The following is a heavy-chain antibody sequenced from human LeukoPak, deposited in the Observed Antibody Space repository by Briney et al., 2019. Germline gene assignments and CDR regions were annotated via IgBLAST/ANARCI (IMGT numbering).Heavy chain of an antibody. CDR3: ARGIIVPAAILPFNWFDP. J-gene: IGHJ5*02. D-gene: IGHD2-2*01. CDR2: IYYIGGT. Sequence: SETLSLTCTVSGGSISRYYWSWIRQPPGKGLEWIGYIYYIGGTNYNPSLKSRVTISVDTSKNQFSLKLSSVTAADTAVYYCARGIIVPAAILPFNWFDPWGQGTLVTVSS. V-gene: IGHV4-59*12. CDR1: GGSISRYY.